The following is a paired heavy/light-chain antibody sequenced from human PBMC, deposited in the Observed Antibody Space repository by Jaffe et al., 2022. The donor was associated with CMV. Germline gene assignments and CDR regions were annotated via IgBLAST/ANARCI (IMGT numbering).Light chain of an antibody. J-gene: IGLJ2*01. V-gene: IGLV3-21*01. CDR2: YNT. CDR3: QVWDSGSEVI. Sequence: SYVLTQPPSVSVAPGKTASITCGGNNIGSNSVHWYQQRPGQAPVLVLYYNTDRPSGIPERFSGSNSGNTATLTISRVEAGDEADYYCQVWDSGSEVIFGGGTKLTVL. CDR1: NIGSNS.
Heavy chain of an antibody. CDR1: GGSISGSDR. J-gene: IGHJ6*04. CDR3: ARVKGDFWSGYARYDYMDV. V-gene: IGHV4-4*02. Sequence: QLQESGPGLVKPSGTLSLTCTVSGGSISGSDRWSWVRQPPGQGLEWIGEIHDKGYSNYNPALKSRVTMSVDKSKNDFSLKLNSVTAADTSVYYCARVKGDFWSGYARYDYMDVWGKGTTVTVSS. CDR2: IHDKGYS. D-gene: IGHD3-3*01.